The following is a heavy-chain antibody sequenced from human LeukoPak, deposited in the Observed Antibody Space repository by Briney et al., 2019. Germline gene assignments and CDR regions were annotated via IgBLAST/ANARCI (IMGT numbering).Heavy chain of an antibody. CDR3: ARGRNTMVRGAIGAETRYYSSYYMDV. D-gene: IGHD3-10*01. CDR2: IYDSETT. J-gene: IGHJ6*03. V-gene: IGHV4-38-2*02. CDR1: GYSISSGYY. Sequence: PSETLSLTCSVSGYSISSGYYWCWIRHPPVKGLDWIGSIYDSETTYYNPSLKSRVTISVDTSKNHFSLKLSSVTAADTALYYCARGRNTMVRGAIGAETRYYSSYYMDVWGRGTTVTVSS.